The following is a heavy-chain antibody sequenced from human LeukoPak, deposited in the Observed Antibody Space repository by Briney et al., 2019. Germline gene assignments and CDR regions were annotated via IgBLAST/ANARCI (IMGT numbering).Heavy chain of an antibody. J-gene: IGHJ6*02. Sequence: GGSLRLSCAASGFTFSSYAMSWVRQAPGKGLEWVSAISGSGGSTYYADSVKGRFTISRDNSKNTLYLQMNSLRAEDTAVYYCARVGEEGSGIYYYYGMDVWGQGTTVTVSS. CDR2: ISGSGGST. CDR3: ARVGEEGSGIYYYYGMDV. D-gene: IGHD3-10*01. V-gene: IGHV3-23*01. CDR1: GFTFSSYA.